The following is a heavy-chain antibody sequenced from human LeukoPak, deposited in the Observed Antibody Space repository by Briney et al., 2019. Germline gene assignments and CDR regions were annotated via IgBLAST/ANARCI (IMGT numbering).Heavy chain of an antibody. CDR1: GYTFTDYY. CDR2: INPNSGGP. CDR3: AREGLDY. V-gene: IGHV1-2*02. Sequence: GASVKVSCKASGYTFTDYYVHWVRQAPGQGLEWMGWINPNSGGPKYAQRFQGRLTMTRDTSISTAYMELSSLRSDDTAVYYCAREGLDYWGQGTLVTVSS. J-gene: IGHJ4*02.